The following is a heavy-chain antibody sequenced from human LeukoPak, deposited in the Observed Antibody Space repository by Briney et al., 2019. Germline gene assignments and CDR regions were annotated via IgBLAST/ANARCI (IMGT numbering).Heavy chain of an antibody. V-gene: IGHV5-51*01. CDR2: IYPGDSDT. J-gene: IGHJ4*02. CDR3: ARRGGSSYLDY. D-gene: IGHD5-24*01. CDR1: GYSFTNNW. Sequence: GESLKISCKGSGYSFTNNWIAWVRQMPGKGLEWMGMIYPGDSDTRFSPSIQGQVTFSADKSINTAYLQWSSLKASDTAMYYCARRGGSSYLDYWGQGTLVTVSS.